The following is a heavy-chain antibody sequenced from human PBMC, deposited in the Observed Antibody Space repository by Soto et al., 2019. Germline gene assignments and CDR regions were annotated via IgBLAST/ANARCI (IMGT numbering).Heavy chain of an antibody. J-gene: IGHJ5*02. CDR1: GFTFSSYW. D-gene: IGHD3-10*01. V-gene: IGHV3-74*01. CDR2: INSDGSST. Sequence: EVQLVESGGGLVQPGGSLRLSCAASGFTFSSYWMHWVRQAPGKGLVWVSRINSDGSSTSYADSVKGRFTISSDNAKNTLYLQMNSLRAEDTAVYYCASLGGYYGSGSYYNNNWFDPWGQGTLVTVSS. CDR3: ASLGGYYGSGSYYNNNWFDP.